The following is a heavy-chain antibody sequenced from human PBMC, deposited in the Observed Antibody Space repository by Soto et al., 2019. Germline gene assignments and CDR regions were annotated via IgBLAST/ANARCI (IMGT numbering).Heavy chain of an antibody. V-gene: IGHV3-48*02. CDR3: ASIAAAGKIY. J-gene: IGHJ4*02. Sequence: EVQLVESGGGLVQPGGSLRLSCAASGFTFSSYSMNWVRQAPGKGLEWVSYISSSSSTIYCADSVKGRFTISRDNAKNSLYLQMNSLRDEDTAVYYCASIAAAGKIYWGQGTLVTVSS. CDR1: GFTFSSYS. D-gene: IGHD6-13*01. CDR2: ISSSSSTI.